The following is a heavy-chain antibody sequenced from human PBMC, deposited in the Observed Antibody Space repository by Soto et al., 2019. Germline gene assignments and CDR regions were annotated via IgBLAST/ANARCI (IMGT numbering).Heavy chain of an antibody. V-gene: IGHV4-39*01. Sequence: SETLSLTCTVSGGSIYRSGYYWGWIRQPPGRGLEWIGNIDYNGVTYSNPSLKSRVTISRDTSKNQFSPKLTSVTAADTALYYCGKVLVGATGHTDSDSWGQGTMVTVSS. CDR3: GKVLVGATGHTDSDS. D-gene: IGHD2-15*01. CDR1: GGSIYRSGYY. J-gene: IGHJ4*02. CDR2: IDYNGVT.